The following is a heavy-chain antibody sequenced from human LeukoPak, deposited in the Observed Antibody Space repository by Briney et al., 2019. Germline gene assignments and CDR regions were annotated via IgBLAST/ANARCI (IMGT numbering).Heavy chain of an antibody. CDR2: IWYDGSNK. D-gene: IGHD3-10*01. J-gene: IGHJ6*02. V-gene: IGHV3-33*01. CDR1: GFTFSESG. CDR3: ARRITMVRMGSTGGMDV. Sequence: PGRSLRLSCAASGFTFSESGMHWVRQAPGKGLEWVAVIWYDGSNKYYADSVKGRFTISRDNSKNTLYLQMNSLRAEDTAVYYCARRITMVRMGSTGGMDVWGQGTTVTVSS.